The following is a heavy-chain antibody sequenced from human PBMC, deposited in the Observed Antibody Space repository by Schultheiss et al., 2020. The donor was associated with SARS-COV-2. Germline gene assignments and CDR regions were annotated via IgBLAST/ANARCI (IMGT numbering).Heavy chain of an antibody. CDR3: AKALKQAAGTNYYYYMDV. J-gene: IGHJ6*03. V-gene: IGHV3-7*03. CDR1: GFTFSSYW. Sequence: GGSLRLSCAASGFTFSSYWMSWVRQAPGKGLEWVANIKQDGSEKYYVDSVKGRFTISRDNAKNSLYLQMNSLRAEDTALYYCAKALKQAAGTNYYYYMDVWGKGTTVTVSS. CDR2: IKQDGSEK. D-gene: IGHD6-13*01.